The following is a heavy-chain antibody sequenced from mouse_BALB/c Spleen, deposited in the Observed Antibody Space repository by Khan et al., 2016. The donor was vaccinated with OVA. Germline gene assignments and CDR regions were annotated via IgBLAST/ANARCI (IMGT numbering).Heavy chain of an antibody. CDR2: IWSDGST. CDR3: ARQPYYHYNIMDY. D-gene: IGHD2-10*01. Sequence: QMQLEESGPGLVAPSQSLSITCTISGFSLTNYGVHWVRQPPGKGLEWLVVIWSDGSTTYNSALKSRLSISKDNSKSPVFLIINRLQSYDNAMYFCARQPYYHYNIMDYWGQGTSVTVAS. CDR1: GFSLTNYG. V-gene: IGHV2-6-1*01. J-gene: IGHJ4*01.